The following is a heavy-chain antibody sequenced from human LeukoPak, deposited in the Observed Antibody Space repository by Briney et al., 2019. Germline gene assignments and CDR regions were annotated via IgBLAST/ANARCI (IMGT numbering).Heavy chain of an antibody. Sequence: GGSLRLSCAASGFTVSSNYMSWVRQAPGKGLEGVSLIYSGGTTYYADSVKGRFTISRDNSKNTLYLQMNSLRAEDTALYYCTKDIGTGSGNYFDAFDIWGQGTMVTVSS. CDR3: TKDIGTGSGNYFDAFDI. CDR2: IYSGGTT. CDR1: GFTVSSNY. D-gene: IGHD3-10*01. J-gene: IGHJ3*02. V-gene: IGHV3-53*05.